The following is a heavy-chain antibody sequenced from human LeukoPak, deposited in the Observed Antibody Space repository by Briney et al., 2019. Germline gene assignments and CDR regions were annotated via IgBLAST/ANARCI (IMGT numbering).Heavy chain of an antibody. CDR1: GFTFRLFG. CDR3: AKVKTDILIPDS. J-gene: IGHJ4*02. Sequence: GGSLRLSCVASGFTFRLFGMHWVRRAPGKGLEWVSFIRFDGSNTYHADSVKGRFTISRDNSKNTLYLQMNSLTSADTAVYYCAKVKTDILIPDSWGQGTLVTVSS. CDR2: IRFDGSNT. V-gene: IGHV3-30*02. D-gene: IGHD2-21*02.